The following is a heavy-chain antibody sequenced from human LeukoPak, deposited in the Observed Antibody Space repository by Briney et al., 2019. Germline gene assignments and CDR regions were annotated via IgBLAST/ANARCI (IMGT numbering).Heavy chain of an antibody. J-gene: IGHJ4*02. V-gene: IGHV3-21*01. CDR2: ISSSSSYI. Sequence: SGGSLRLSCAASGFTFSSYGMHWVRQAPGKGLEWVSSISSSSSYIYYADSVKGRFTISRDNAKNSLYLQMNSLRAEDTAVYYCARVPADVVVPARYYFDYWGQGTLVTVSS. CDR1: GFTFSSYG. CDR3: ARVPADVVVPARYYFDY. D-gene: IGHD2-2*01.